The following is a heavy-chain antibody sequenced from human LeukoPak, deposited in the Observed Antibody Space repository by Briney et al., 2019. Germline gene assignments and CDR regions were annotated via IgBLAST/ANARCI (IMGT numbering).Heavy chain of an antibody. CDR2: ISGSGGST. CDR1: GFTFSSYA. D-gene: IGHD2-2*01. Sequence: GGSLRLSCAASGFTFSSYAMSWVRQAPGKGLEWVSAISGSGGSTYYADSVKGRFTISRDNSKNTLYVQMNSLRAEDTAVYYCAKDPYCSSTSCYFVGYWGQGTLVTVSS. V-gene: IGHV3-23*01. J-gene: IGHJ4*02. CDR3: AKDPYCSSTSCYFVGY.